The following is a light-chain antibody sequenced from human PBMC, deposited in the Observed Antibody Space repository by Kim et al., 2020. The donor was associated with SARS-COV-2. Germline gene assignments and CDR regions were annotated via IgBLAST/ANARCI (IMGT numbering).Light chain of an antibody. J-gene: IGKJ5*01. Sequence: EIVMTQSPATLSVSPGEIATLSCRASQSVGIKLAWYQQKPGQAPRLLIYDASTRETGIPGRFSGSGSGTEFTLTIGSLQSEDFALYYCQQYHKWPGNTFGQGTRLEIK. CDR2: DAS. V-gene: IGKV3-15*01. CDR1: QSVGIK. CDR3: QQYHKWPGNT.